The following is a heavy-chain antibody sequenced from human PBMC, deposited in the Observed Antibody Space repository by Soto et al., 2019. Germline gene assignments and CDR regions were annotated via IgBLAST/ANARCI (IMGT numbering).Heavy chain of an antibody. CDR2: INPSGGST. CDR1: GYTFTSYY. V-gene: IGHV1-46*01. D-gene: IGHD6-13*01. J-gene: IGHJ4*02. CDR3: ARIDGAGKVDY. Sequence: QVQLVQSGAEVKKPGASVKVSCKASGYTFTSYYMHWVRQAPGQGLEWMGIINPSGGSTSYAQKFQGRVTMTSDTSTSTVYMELSSLRSEDTAVYYCARIDGAGKVDYWGQGTLVTVSS.